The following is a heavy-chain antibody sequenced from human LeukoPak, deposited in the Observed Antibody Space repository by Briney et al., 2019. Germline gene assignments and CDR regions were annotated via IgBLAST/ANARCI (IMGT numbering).Heavy chain of an antibody. J-gene: IGHJ4*02. CDR3: ARVDSSGYLWDY. V-gene: IGHV3-21*06. CDR1: GFTFSDFG. CDR2: ITSSSNYI. D-gene: IGHD3-22*01. Sequence: GGSLRLSCAASGFTFSDFGMNWVRQAPGKGLEWVSSITSSSNYIDYADSVKGRFTISRDNAKNSLHLQMSSLRVEDTAIYYCARVDSSGYLWDYWGQGTLVTVSS.